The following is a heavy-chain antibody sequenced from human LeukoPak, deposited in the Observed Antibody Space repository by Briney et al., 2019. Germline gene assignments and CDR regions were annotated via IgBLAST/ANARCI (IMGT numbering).Heavy chain of an antibody. CDR2: IYYSGNT. D-gene: IGHD3-22*01. V-gene: IGHV4-59*01. CDR1: GGSISSYY. J-gene: IGHJ3*02. CDR3: ARVRYYDSSGYYLDAFDI. Sequence: SETLSLTCTVSGGSISSYYWSWIRQPPGKGLEWIGYIYYSGNTNYNPSPKGRVTISADTSNNQISLKLTSVTAADTAVYYCARVRYYDSSGYYLDAFDIWGQGTMVTVSS.